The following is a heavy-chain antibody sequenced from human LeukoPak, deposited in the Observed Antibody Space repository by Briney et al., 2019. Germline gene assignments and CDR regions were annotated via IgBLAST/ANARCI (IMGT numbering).Heavy chain of an antibody. CDR2: ISYDGSNK. D-gene: IGHD3-10*01. V-gene: IGHV3-30*04. CDR3: ARDRGYGSGSSQNWFDP. Sequence: GRSLRLSCAASGFTFSSYAMHWVRQAPGKGLEWVAVISYDGSNKYYADSVKGRFTISRDNAKNSLFLQMNSLTADDTAVYYCARDRGYGSGSSQNWFDPWGQGTLVTVSS. J-gene: IGHJ5*02. CDR1: GFTFSSYA.